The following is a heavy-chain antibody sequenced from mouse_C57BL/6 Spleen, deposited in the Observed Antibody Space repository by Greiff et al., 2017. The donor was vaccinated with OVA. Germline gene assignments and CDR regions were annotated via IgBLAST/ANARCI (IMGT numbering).Heavy chain of an antibody. CDR1: GYTFTSYW. Sequence: VQLQQPGAELVRPGSSVKLSCKASGYTFTSYWMHWVKQRPIQGLEWIGNIDPSDSEAHYIQKFKDKATLTIDKSSSTAYMQLSSLTSEDSAVYYCTRSDFTYWGQGTLVTVSA. CDR3: TRSDFTY. CDR2: IDPSDSEA. V-gene: IGHV1-52*01. J-gene: IGHJ3*01.